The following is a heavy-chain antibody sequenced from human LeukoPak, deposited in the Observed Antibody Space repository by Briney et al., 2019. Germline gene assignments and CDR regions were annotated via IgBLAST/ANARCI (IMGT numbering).Heavy chain of an antibody. J-gene: IGHJ4*02. CDR3: AKDYDSRVPDYFDY. V-gene: IGHV3-48*04. Sequence: GGSLRLSCAASGFTFSSYSMNWVRQAPGKGLEWVSYISSSSSTIYYADSVKGRFTISRDNAKNSLYLQMNSLRAEDTAVYYCAKDYDSRVPDYFDYWGQGTLVTVSS. CDR1: GFTFSSYS. CDR2: ISSSSSTI. D-gene: IGHD5-12*01.